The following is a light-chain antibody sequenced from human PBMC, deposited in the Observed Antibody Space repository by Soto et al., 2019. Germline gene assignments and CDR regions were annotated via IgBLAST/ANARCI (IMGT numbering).Light chain of an antibody. Sequence: EIVLTQSPGTLSLSPGERATLSCRASHTISSSYLAWYQQKPGQAPRLLMYGASTRATGIPARFSGSGSGTDFTLTISRLEPEDFAVYYCQQRGDWPPITFGQGTRLEIK. CDR3: QQRGDWPPIT. CDR2: GAS. J-gene: IGKJ5*01. CDR1: HTISSSY. V-gene: IGKV3D-20*02.